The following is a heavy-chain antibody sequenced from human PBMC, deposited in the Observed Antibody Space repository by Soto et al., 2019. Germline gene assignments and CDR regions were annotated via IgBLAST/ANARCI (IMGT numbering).Heavy chain of an antibody. D-gene: IGHD6-13*01. CDR3: ARVLLQLVHDYYYYYGMDV. Sequence: SETLSLTCAIYGGSFSGYYWSWIRQPPGKGLEWIGEINHSGSTNYNPSLKSRVTISVDTSKNQFSLKLSSVTAADTAVYYCARVLLQLVHDYYYYYGMDVWGQGTTVTVSS. J-gene: IGHJ6*02. V-gene: IGHV4-34*01. CDR1: GGSFSGYY. CDR2: INHSGST.